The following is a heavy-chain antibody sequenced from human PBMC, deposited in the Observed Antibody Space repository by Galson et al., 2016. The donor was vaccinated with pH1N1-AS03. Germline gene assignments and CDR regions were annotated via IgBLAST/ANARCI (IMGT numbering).Heavy chain of an antibody. CDR2: IIPIFNTI. Sequence: SVKVSCKASGGTFSRSTISWVRQAPGHGLEWMGRIIPIFNTINYAQKLRGRVTMTVDESTSTAYMDLSSLRYEDSAIYYRCVSVTPSSFTDAFDIWGQGTTVTVSS. D-gene: IGHD2-21*01. CDR1: GGTFSRST. V-gene: IGHV1-69*13. J-gene: IGHJ3*02. CDR3: CVSVTPSSFTDAFDI.